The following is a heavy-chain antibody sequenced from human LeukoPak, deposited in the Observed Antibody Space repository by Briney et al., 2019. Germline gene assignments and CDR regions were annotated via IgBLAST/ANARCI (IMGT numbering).Heavy chain of an antibody. CDR2: INPNSGGT. CDR1: GYTFTGYY. J-gene: IGHJ3*02. Sequence: GASVKVSCKASGYTFTGYYMHWVRQAPGQGLEWMGWINPNSGGTNYAQKFQGRVTMTRDTSISTAYMKLSRLRSDDTAVYYCARDRSVWYYYDSSGSNTENAFDIWGQGTMVTVSS. D-gene: IGHD3-22*01. CDR3: ARDRSVWYYYDSSGSNTENAFDI. V-gene: IGHV1-2*02.